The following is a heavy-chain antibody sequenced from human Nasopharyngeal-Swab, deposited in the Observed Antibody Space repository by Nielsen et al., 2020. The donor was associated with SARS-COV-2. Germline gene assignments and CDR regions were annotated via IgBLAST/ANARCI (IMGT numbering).Heavy chain of an antibody. CDR3: ARLGGYSSSWYQTDFDY. J-gene: IGHJ4*02. CDR2: IYYSGST. V-gene: IGHV4-39*01. Sequence: SETLSLTCTVSGGSISSSSYYWGWIRQPPGKGLEWIGSIYYSGSTNYNPSLKSRVTTSVDTSKNQFSLKLSSVTAADTAVYYCARLGGYSSSWYQTDFDYWGQGTLVTVSS. D-gene: IGHD6-13*01. CDR1: GGSISSSSYY.